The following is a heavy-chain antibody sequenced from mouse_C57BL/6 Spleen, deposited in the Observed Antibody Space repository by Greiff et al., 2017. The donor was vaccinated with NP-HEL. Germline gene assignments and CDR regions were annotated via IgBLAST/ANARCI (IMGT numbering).Heavy chain of an antibody. Sequence: EVKVVESGGGLVKPGGSLKLSCAASGFTFSSYTMSWVRQTPEKRLEWVATISGGGGNTYYPESVKGRFTMSRDNAKNTLYLQMSRLRSEDTALYYCASLYGNFYFDYWGQGTTLTVSS. CDR3: ASLYGNFYFDY. CDR2: ISGGGGNT. CDR1: GFTFSSYT. J-gene: IGHJ2*01. D-gene: IGHD2-1*01. V-gene: IGHV5-9*01.